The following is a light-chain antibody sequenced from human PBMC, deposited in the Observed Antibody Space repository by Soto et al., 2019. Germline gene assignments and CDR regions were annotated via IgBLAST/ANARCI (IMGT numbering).Light chain of an antibody. V-gene: IGLV2-14*03. J-gene: IGLJ1*01. Sequence: QSVLTQPASVSVSPGQSITISCTGTISDVGGYNYVSWYQQHPGKAPKLMIFDVSNRPSGVSNRFSGSKSGYTASLTISGLQAEDEAEYYCSSYTSSSTYVFGTGTKVTVL. CDR3: SSYTSSSTYV. CDR2: DVS. CDR1: ISDVGGYNY.